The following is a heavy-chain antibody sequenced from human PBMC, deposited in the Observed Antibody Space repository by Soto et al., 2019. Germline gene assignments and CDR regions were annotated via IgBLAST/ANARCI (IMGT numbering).Heavy chain of an antibody. CDR2: IRQDGSEE. CDR1: GFTFSSYW. CDR3: ARDKIVGATLFDS. D-gene: IGHD1-26*01. V-gene: IGHV3-7*03. Sequence: GGSLRLSCSASGFTFSSYWMSWVRQAPGKGLEWVANIRQDGSEEYYVDSVRGRFTISRDNAKNSLYLQMNSLGAEDTAVYYCARDKIVGATLFDSWGQGTLVTVSS. J-gene: IGHJ4*02.